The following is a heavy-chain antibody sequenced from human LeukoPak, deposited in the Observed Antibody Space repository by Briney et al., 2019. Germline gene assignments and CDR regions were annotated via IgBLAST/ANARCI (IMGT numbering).Heavy chain of an antibody. Sequence: PSETLSLTCTVSGGSISSSSYYWGWIRQPPGKELEWIGSIYYSGSTYYNPSLKSRVTISVDTSKNQFSLKLSSVTAADTAVYYCPRHNYNWNDVGLYYFDYWGQGTLVTVSS. V-gene: IGHV4-39*01. D-gene: IGHD1-1*01. CDR3: PRHNYNWNDVGLYYFDY. J-gene: IGHJ4*02. CDR2: IYYSGST. CDR1: GGSISSSSYY.